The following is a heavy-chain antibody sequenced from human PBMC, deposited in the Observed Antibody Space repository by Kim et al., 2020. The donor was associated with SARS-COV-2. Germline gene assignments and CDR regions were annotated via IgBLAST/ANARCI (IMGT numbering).Heavy chain of an antibody. CDR1: GFTFSSYG. J-gene: IGHJ3*02. D-gene: IGHD3-22*01. V-gene: IGHV3-30*18. CDR2: ISYDGSNK. CDR3: AKVHRDSSGYYYGLGAFDI. Sequence: GGSLRLSCAASGFTFSSYGMHWVRQAPGKGLEWVAVISYDGSNKYYADSVKGRFTISRDNSKNTLYLQMNSLRAEDTAVYYCAKVHRDSSGYYYGLGAFDIWGQGTMVTVSS.